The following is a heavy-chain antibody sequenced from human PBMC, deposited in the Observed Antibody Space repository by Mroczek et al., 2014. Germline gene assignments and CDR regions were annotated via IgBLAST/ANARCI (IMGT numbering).Heavy chain of an antibody. CDR1: GGSFSGYY. CDR2: INHSGST. D-gene: IGHD2-2*02. CDR3: ARGSVVPAAIGAPFDY. V-gene: IGHV4-34*01. Sequence: QVQLQQWGAGLLKPSETLSLTCAVYGGSFSGYYWSWIRQPPGKGLEWIGEINHSGSTNYNPSLKSRVTISVDTSKNQFSLKLSSVTAADTAVYYCARGSVVPAAIGAPFDYWGQGTLVTVSS. J-gene: IGHJ4*02.